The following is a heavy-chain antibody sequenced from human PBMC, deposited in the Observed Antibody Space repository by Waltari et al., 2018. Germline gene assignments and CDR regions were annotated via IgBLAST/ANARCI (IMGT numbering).Heavy chain of an antibody. V-gene: IGHV4-34*01. J-gene: IGHJ4*02. D-gene: IGHD1-26*01. CDR3: ARGRWVGATSLGY. Sequence: QVQLQQWGAGLLKPSETLSLTCAVYGGSFSGYYWSWIRQPPGKGLEWIGEINHSGSTNYNPSRKRRVTISVDTSKNQFSLKLSSVTAADTAVYYCARGRWVGATSLGYWGQGTLVTVSS. CDR1: GGSFSGYY. CDR2: INHSGST.